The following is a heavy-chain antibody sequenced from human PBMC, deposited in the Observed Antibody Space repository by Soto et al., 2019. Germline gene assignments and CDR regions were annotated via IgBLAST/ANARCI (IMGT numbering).Heavy chain of an antibody. Sequence: SGPTLVNTTQTLTLTCTFSGFSLSTIGMRVSWIRQPPGKALEWLARIDWDDDKFYSTSLKTSLTISKDTYKNQVVLTMTNMDPVDTATYYCARSVETAATIRYGMEGLGQGTMVSVSS. CDR3: ARSVETAATIRYGMEG. D-gene: IGHD2-2*01. CDR2: IDWDDDK. CDR1: GFSLSTIGMR. V-gene: IGHV2-70*04. J-gene: IGHJ6*01.